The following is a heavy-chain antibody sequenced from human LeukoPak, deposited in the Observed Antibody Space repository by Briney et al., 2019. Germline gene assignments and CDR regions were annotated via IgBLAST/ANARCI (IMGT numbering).Heavy chain of an antibody. J-gene: IGHJ6*04. Sequence: SETLSLTCSVSGGSISGYYWSWIRQPPGQTLEWIGYIYSSGSTNYNPSLQSRVTMSVDTSMNQFSMRLSSVTAADTAVYYCARFTYTTRPSDVWGKGTTVTVSS. CDR3: ARFTYTTRPSDV. V-gene: IGHV4-4*09. D-gene: IGHD3-16*01. CDR1: GGSISGYY. CDR2: IYSSGST.